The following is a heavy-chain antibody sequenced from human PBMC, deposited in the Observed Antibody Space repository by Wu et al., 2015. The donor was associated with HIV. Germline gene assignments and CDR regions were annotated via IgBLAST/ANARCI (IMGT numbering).Heavy chain of an antibody. D-gene: IGHD3-10*01. V-gene: IGHV1-69*14. J-gene: IGHJ6*03. CDR3: ARVKLSGESYFYYMDV. CDR2: FSPFFGTT. CDR1: GETFGTYA. Sequence: QVQLLQSGAEVKKPGSSVKVSCKASGETFGTYAVSWVRQAPGQGLEWMGGFSPFFGTTHYAQKFQGRVNFSADISTSTAYMEMSSLKSEDTAFYYCARVKLSGESYFYYMDVWGKGTTVIASS.